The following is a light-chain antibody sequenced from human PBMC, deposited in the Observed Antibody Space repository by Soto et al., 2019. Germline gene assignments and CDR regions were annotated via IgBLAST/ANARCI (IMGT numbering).Light chain of an antibody. V-gene: IGKV3-15*01. CDR3: QQYNNWPSNT. Sequence: EIVMTQYPATMCVSPGERATLSCRASQSVSSNLAWYQQKPGQAPRLLIYGASTRATGIPARFSGSGSGTEFTLTISSLQSEDFAVYYCQQYNNWPSNTFGQGTKLEIK. CDR1: QSVSSN. CDR2: GAS. J-gene: IGKJ2*01.